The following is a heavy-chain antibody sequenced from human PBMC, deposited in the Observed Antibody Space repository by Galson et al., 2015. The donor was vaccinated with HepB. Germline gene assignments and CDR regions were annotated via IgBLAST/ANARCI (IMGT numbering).Heavy chain of an antibody. Sequence: SVKVSCKVSGYTLTELSMHWVRQAPGKGLEWMGGFDPEDGETIYAQKFQGRVTMTEDTSTDTAYMELSSLRSEDTAVYYCATDPSYSSSWSWWFDPWGQGTLVTVSS. J-gene: IGHJ5*02. D-gene: IGHD6-13*01. V-gene: IGHV1-24*01. CDR2: FDPEDGET. CDR1: GYTLTELS. CDR3: ATDPSYSSSWSWWFDP.